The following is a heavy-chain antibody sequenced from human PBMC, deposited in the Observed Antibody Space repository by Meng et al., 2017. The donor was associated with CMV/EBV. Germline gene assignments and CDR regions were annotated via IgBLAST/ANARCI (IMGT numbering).Heavy chain of an antibody. J-gene: IGHJ4*02. Sequence: QGQSQESGPGQVNPSQTLALTCTVPGGSSSSGDYYWSWIRQPPGKGLEWIGYIYYSGSTYYNPSLKSRVTISVDTSKNQFSLKLSSVTAADTAVYYCARTGEYPTFDYWGQGTLVTVSS. CDR1: GGSSSSGDYY. CDR2: IYYSGST. D-gene: IGHD2/OR15-2a*01. CDR3: ARTGEYPTFDY. V-gene: IGHV4-30-4*08.